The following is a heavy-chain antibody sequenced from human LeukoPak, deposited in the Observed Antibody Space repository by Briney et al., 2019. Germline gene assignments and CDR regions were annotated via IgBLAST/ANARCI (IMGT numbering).Heavy chain of an antibody. CDR3: ARGPKYNWNYGYYYYHMDV. Sequence: ASVKVSCKASGYTFTSYGISWVRQAPGQGLEWMGWISAYNGNTNYAQKLQGRVTMTTDTSTSTAYMELRSLRSDDTAVYYCARGPKYNWNYGYYYYHMDVWGKGTTVTVSS. V-gene: IGHV1-18*01. D-gene: IGHD1-7*01. CDR2: ISAYNGNT. J-gene: IGHJ6*03. CDR1: GYTFTSYG.